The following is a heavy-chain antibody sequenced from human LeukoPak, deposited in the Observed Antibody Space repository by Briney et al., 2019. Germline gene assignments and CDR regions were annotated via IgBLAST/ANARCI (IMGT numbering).Heavy chain of an antibody. J-gene: IGHJ6*03. CDR2: INPNSGGT. Sequence: ASVKVSCKASGYTFTGYYMHWVRQAPGQGLEWMGWINPNSGGTNYAQKFQGRVTMTRDTSISTAYMELSRLRSDDTAVYYCARSSSRVYHYYMDVWGKGTTVTISS. V-gene: IGHV1-2*02. CDR3: ARSSSRVYHYYMDV. D-gene: IGHD6-13*01. CDR1: GYTFTGYY.